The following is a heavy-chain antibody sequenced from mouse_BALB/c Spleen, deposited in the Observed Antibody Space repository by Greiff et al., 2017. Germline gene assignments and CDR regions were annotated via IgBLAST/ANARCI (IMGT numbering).Heavy chain of an antibody. CDR3: ARFYYGYDGTVYAMDY. CDR2: ISYSGST. Sequence: EVQGVESGPGLVKPSQSLSLTCTVTGYSITSDYAWNWIRQFPGNKLEWMGYISYSGSTSYNPSLKSRISITRDTSKNQFFLQLNSVTTEDTATYYCARFYYGYDGTVYAMDYWGQGTSVTVSS. V-gene: IGHV3-2*02. J-gene: IGHJ4*01. D-gene: IGHD2-2*01. CDR1: GYSITSDYA.